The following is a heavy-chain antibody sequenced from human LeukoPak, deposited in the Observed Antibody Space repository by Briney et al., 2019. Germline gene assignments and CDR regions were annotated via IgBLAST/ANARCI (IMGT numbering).Heavy chain of an antibody. D-gene: IGHD4-23*01. CDR2: ISAYNGNT. V-gene: IGHV1-18*01. J-gene: IGHJ4*02. CDR3: ARRAATVATGGIDY. Sequence: ASVKVSCKASGYTFTSYGISWVRQAPGQGLEWMGWISAYNGNTNYAQKLQGRVTMTTDTSTSTAYMELRSLRSDDTAVYYCARRAATVATGGIDYWGQGTLVTVSS. CDR1: GYTFTSYG.